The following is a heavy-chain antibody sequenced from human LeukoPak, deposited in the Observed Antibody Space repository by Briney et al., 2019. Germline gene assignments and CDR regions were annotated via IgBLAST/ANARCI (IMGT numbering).Heavy chain of an antibody. CDR1: GFTFSNYM. CDR2: IKSDGITI. CDR3: LRDLNWSLDQ. V-gene: IGHV3-74*01. Sequence: GGSLRLSCAASGFTFSNYMMHWVRQAPGKGLAWVSRIKSDGITITYADSVKGRFTISRDNAKNTLYLQMNSLRAEDTAVYYCLRDLNWSLDQWGQGTLVTVSS. J-gene: IGHJ4*02. D-gene: IGHD1-20*01.